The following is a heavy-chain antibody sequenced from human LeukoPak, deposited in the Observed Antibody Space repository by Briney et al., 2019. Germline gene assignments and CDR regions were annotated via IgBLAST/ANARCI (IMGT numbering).Heavy chain of an antibody. D-gene: IGHD6-6*01. CDR2: ISGSDGRT. V-gene: IGHV3-23*01. J-gene: IGHJ6*02. Sequence: GGTLRLSCAASGFTFSTYAMSWVRQAPGKGLEWVSAISGSDGRTYYADSVKGRFTISRDNSRNTLDLQMNSLRAEDTAVYYCAREYTSSSYYFGMDVWGQETRSPSP. CDR3: AREYTSSSYYFGMDV. CDR1: GFTFSTYA.